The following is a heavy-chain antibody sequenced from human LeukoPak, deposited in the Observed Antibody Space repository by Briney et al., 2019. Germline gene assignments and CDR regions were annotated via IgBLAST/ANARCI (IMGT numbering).Heavy chain of an antibody. CDR2: ISYDGSNK. V-gene: IGHV3-30-3*01. J-gene: IGHJ4*02. Sequence: PGRSLRLSRAASGFTFSSYAMHWVRQAPGKGLEWVAVISYDGSNKYYADSVKGRFTISRDNSKNTLYLQMNSLRAEDTAVYYCARDRSLDYWGQGTLVTVSS. CDR3: ARDRSLDY. CDR1: GFTFSSYA.